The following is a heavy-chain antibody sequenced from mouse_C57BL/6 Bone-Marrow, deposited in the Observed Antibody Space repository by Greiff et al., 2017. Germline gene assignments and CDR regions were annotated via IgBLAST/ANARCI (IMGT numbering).Heavy chain of an antibody. CDR1: GFTFSDYY. V-gene: IGHV5-16*01. CDR3: ARAVVITTVAYWYFDV. D-gene: IGHD1-1*01. CDR2: INYDGSST. J-gene: IGHJ1*03. Sequence: EVMLVESEGGLVQPGSSMKLSCTASGFTFSDYYMAWVRQVPEKGLEWVANINYDGSSTYYLDSLKSRFIISRDNAKNILYLQMSSLKSEDTATYYCARAVVITTVAYWYFDVWGTGTTVTVSS.